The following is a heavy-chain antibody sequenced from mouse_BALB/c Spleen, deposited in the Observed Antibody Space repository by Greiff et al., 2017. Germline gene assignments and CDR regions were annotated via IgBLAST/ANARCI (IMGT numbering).Heavy chain of an antibody. J-gene: IGHJ2*01. CDR1: GFTFSSFG. D-gene: IGHD2-4*01. CDR2: ISSGSSTI. CDR3: ARRTMITTWGFDY. Sequence: VQVVESGGGLVQPGGSRKLSCAASGFTFSSFGMHWVRQAPEKGLEWVAYISSGSSTIYYADTVKGRFTISRDNPKNTLFLQMTSLRSEDTAMYYCARRTMITTWGFDYWGQGTTLTVSS. V-gene: IGHV5-17*02.